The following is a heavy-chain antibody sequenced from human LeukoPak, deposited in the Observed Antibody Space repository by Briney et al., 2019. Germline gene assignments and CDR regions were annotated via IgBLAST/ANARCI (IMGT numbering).Heavy chain of an antibody. V-gene: IGHV4-34*01. D-gene: IGHD6-6*01. CDR3: ARRYSSSSLWAY. CDR1: GGSFSGYY. Sequence: SETLSLTCAVYGGSFSGYYWSWFRQPPGKGLEWIGEINHSGSTNYNPSLKSRVTISVDTSKNQFSLKLSSVTAADTAVYYCARRYSSSSLWAYWGQGTLVTVSS. J-gene: IGHJ4*02. CDR2: INHSGST.